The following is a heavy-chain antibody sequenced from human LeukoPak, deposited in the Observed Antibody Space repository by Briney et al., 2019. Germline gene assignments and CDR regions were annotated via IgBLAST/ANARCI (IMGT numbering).Heavy chain of an antibody. V-gene: IGHV1-24*01. D-gene: IGHD2-2*01. Sequence: ASVTVSCQVSGSTLTDLSIHWVRQPPAKGLDWMGGFYPEHGETLYPHKFQGRVTTTEDPSTDTAYMELSRLRSEDTAVYSCATARLGYCSSTSCYFDYWGQGTLVTLSS. CDR2: FYPEHGET. J-gene: IGHJ4*02. CDR3: ATARLGYCSSTSCYFDY. CDR1: GSTLTDLS.